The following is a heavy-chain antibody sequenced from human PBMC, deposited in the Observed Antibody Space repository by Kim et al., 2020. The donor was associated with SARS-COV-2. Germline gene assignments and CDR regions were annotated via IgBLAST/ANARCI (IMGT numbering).Heavy chain of an antibody. D-gene: IGHD7-27*01. CDR3: ARWTSTWGEDRFDS. Sequence: SETLSLTCTVSGGSISSSYWGWIRQPPGKGLTWIASIYYSGTTTYNPSLKTRVTMSLDTPKNQIALKVKSVTAADTAVYYCARWTSTWGEDRFDSWGQGIFVTVSS. CDR2: IYYSGTT. J-gene: IGHJ4*02. CDR1: GGSISSSY. V-gene: IGHV4-59*08.